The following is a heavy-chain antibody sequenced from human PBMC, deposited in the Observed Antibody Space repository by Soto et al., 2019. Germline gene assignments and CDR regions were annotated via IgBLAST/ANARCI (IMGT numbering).Heavy chain of an antibody. Sequence: EVQLAESGGGLVKPGGSLRLYCAASGFTFSTYYMNWVRQAPGKGLEWVSSIIESSNYMYYADSVKGRFTISRDNARNSLYLKMDRLAADATAVYYCAREGDGRTAYFDYWGQGAMVTVSS. CDR1: GFTFSTYY. CDR3: AREGDGRTAYFDY. V-gene: IGHV3-21*01. D-gene: IGHD3-16*01. CDR2: IIESSNYM. J-gene: IGHJ4*02.